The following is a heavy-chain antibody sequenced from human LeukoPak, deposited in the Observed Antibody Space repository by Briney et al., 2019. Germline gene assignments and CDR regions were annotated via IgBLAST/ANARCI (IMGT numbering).Heavy chain of an antibody. J-gene: IGHJ3*02. CDR3: ARDLWQLDAFDI. V-gene: IGHV4-34*01. CDR2: INHSGST. CDR1: GGSFSGYY. Sequence: SETLSLTCAVYGGSFSGYYWSWIRQPPGKGLEWIGEINHSGSTNYNPSLKSRVTISVDTSKNQFSLKLSSVTAADTAVYYCARDLWQLDAFDIWGQGTMVTVSS. D-gene: IGHD3-10*01.